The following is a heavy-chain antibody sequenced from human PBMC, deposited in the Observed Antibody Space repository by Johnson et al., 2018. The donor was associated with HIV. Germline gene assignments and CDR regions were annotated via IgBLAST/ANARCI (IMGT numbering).Heavy chain of an antibody. Sequence: QVQLVESGGGVVQPGRSLRLSCAASGFTFSSYCMHWVRQAPGKGLEWVAVISYDGSDKYSADSVKGRFTISRDSSKNTLYLQMSSLRAEDTAVYYCASALCTWGAFDIWGQGTMVTVSS. D-gene: IGHD2-8*01. J-gene: IGHJ3*02. CDR1: GFTFSSYC. CDR3: ASALCTWGAFDI. V-gene: IGHV3-30*03. CDR2: ISYDGSDK.